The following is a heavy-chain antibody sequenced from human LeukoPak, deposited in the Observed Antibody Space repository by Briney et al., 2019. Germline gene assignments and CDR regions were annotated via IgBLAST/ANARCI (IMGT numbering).Heavy chain of an antibody. Sequence: PGGSLRLSCAASGFTVSSYSMNWVRQVPGKGLECVSYISISSSTIYYADSVKGRFTISRDNAKASLYLQMNSLRAEDTAVYYCARKTGGSLDIWGQGTMVTVSS. CDR1: GFTVSSYS. CDR3: ARKTGGSLDI. V-gene: IGHV3-48*01. J-gene: IGHJ3*02. CDR2: ISISSSTI. D-gene: IGHD7-27*01.